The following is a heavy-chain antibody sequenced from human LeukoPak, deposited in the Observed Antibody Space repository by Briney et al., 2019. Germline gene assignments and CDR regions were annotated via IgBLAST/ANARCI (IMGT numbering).Heavy chain of an antibody. J-gene: IGHJ4*02. Sequence: GGSLRLSCAASGFTFSSYAMSWVRQAPGKGLEWVSAISGSGGSTYYADSVKGRFTISRDNSENTLYLQMNSLRAEDTAVYYCAKVKTGYYMLDYWGQGTLVTVSS. CDR1: GFTFSSYA. V-gene: IGHV3-23*01. CDR3: AKVKTGYYMLDY. CDR2: ISGSGGST. D-gene: IGHD3-9*01.